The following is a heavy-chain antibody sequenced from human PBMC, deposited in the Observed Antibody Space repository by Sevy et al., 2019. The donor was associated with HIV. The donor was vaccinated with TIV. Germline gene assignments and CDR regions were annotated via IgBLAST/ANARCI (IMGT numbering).Heavy chain of an antibody. CDR3: ALERPSSDDTEYFQN. CDR1: GFTFSSYS. D-gene: IGHD1-1*01. Sequence: GGSLRLSCATSGFTFSSYSMHWVRQAPGKGLEWVATISYDGINKHYADSVKGRFTISRDNFKNSLSLQMNSLRAEDTAVYFCALERPSSDDTEYFQNWGQGTLVTVSS. CDR2: ISYDGINK. J-gene: IGHJ1*01. V-gene: IGHV3-30-3*01.